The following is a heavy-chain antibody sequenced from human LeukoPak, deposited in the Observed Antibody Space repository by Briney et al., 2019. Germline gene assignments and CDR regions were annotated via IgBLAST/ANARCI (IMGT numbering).Heavy chain of an antibody. CDR1: GFTFSSYG. CDR2: IWYDGSNK. D-gene: IGHD3-22*01. Sequence: GGSLRLSCAASGFTFSSYGMHWVRQAQGKWLEWVAVIWYDGSNKYYADSVKGRFTISRDNSKNTLYLQMNSLRAEDTAVYYCAKDRSDYDSNGYETYYFDYWGQGTLVTVSS. V-gene: IGHV3-33*06. CDR3: AKDRSDYDSNGYETYYFDY. J-gene: IGHJ4*02.